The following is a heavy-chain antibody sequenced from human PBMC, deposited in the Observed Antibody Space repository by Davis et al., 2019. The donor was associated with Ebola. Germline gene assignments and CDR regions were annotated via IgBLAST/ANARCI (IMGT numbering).Heavy chain of an antibody. D-gene: IGHD6-19*01. J-gene: IGHJ5*02. CDR1: GYTFTGYY. CDR3: ARDGKWLVPT. V-gene: IGHV1-8*02. Sequence: AASVKVSCKASGYTFTGYYIHWVRQATGQGLEWMGWMNPNSGNTGYAQKFQGRVTMTRNTSISTAYMELSSLRSEDTAVYYCARDGKWLVPTWGQGTLVTVSS. CDR2: MNPNSGNT.